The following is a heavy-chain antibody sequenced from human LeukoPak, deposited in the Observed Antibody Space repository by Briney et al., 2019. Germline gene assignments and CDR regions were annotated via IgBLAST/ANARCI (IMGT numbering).Heavy chain of an antibody. J-gene: IGHJ4*02. CDR2: IIPIFGTA. CDR1: GGTFSSYA. D-gene: IGHD5-18*01. Sequence: GASVKVSCKASGGTFSSYAISWVRQAPGQGLEWMGGIIPIFGTANYAQKFQGRVTITTDESTSTAYMELSSLRSEDTAVYHCASSGRNSYGLYWGQGTLVTVSS. CDR3: ASSGRNSYGLY. V-gene: IGHV1-69*05.